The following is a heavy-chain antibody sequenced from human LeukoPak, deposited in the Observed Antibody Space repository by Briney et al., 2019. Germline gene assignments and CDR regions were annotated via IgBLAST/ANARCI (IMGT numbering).Heavy chain of an antibody. V-gene: IGHV3-7*01. D-gene: IGHD2-2*01. J-gene: IGHJ3*02. CDR2: IKQDGSEK. Sequence: GGSLRLSCAASQFTFTKYWVTWVRQAPGKGPEWVASIKQDGSEKSYVDSVKGRFTISRDNARTSLSLQMNSLRAEDTTVYYCATHCSSISCSLATFDIWGQGTMVTVSS. CDR3: ATHCSSISCSLATFDI. CDR1: QFTFTKYW.